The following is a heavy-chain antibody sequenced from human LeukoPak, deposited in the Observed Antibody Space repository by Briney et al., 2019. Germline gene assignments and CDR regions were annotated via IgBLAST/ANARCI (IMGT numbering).Heavy chain of an antibody. D-gene: IGHD3-9*01. J-gene: IGHJ4*02. CDR1: GFTFDDYV. Sequence: GGSLRLSCAASGFTFDDYVMHWVRQAPGKGLEWVSTISWNTFTVRYADSVKGRFTISRDNAENSLYLQMNSLRTEDTALYYCAKGLRYFDWADYWGQGTLVTVSS. CDR2: ISWNTFTV. V-gene: IGHV3-9*01. CDR3: AKGLRYFDWADY.